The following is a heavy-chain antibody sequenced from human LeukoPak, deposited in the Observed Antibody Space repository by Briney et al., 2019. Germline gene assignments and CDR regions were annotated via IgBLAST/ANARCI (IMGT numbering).Heavy chain of an antibody. CDR1: GGSISSYY. CDR2: IYYSGST. V-gene: IGHV4-59*01. D-gene: IGHD3-22*01. CDR3: ARGDYYDSNFDY. J-gene: IGHJ4*02. Sequence: PSETLSLTCTVSGGSISSYYWSWIRQPPGKGLEWIGYIYYSGSTNYNPSLKSRVSISVDTSKNKFSLKLSSVTAADTAVYYCARGDYYDSNFDYWGQGTLVTVSS.